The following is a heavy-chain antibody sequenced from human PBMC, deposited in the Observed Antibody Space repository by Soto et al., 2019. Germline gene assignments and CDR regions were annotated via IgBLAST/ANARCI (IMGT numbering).Heavy chain of an antibody. J-gene: IGHJ4*02. CDR1: GGSISSGGYS. CDR3: AKSQTTVTSYAY. CDR2: IYHSGST. Sequence: SETLSLTCAVSGGSISSGGYSWSWIRQPPGKGLEWIGYIYHSGSTYYNPSLKSRVTISVDRSKNQFSLKLSSVTAADTAVYYCAKSQTTVTSYAYWGQGTLVTVSS. D-gene: IGHD4-17*01. V-gene: IGHV4-30-2*01.